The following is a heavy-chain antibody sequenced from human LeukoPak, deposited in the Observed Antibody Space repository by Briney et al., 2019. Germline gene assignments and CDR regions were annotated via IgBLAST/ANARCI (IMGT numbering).Heavy chain of an antibody. Sequence: GGSLRLSCAASGFTFSDYYMSWIRQAPGKGLEWVSYISSSGSTIYYADSVKGRFTISRDNAKNSLYLQMNSLRAEDTAVYYCARARYCSSTSCPRADYYYYYMDVWGKGTTVTISS. J-gene: IGHJ6*03. CDR3: ARARYCSSTSCPRADYYYYYMDV. D-gene: IGHD2-2*01. CDR1: GFTFSDYY. V-gene: IGHV3-11*04. CDR2: ISSSGSTI.